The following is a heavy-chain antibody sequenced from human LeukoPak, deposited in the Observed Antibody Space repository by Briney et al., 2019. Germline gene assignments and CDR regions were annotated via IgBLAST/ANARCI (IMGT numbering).Heavy chain of an antibody. CDR1: GYTLTELS. CDR2: FDPEDGET. J-gene: IGHJ4*02. D-gene: IGHD3-9*01. V-gene: IGHV1-24*01. CDR3: ARDILTGYFDY. Sequence: ASVKVSCKVSGYTLTELSMHWVRQAPGKGLEWMGGFDPEDGETIYAQKFQGRVTITADESTSTAYMELSSLRSEDTAVYYCARDILTGYFDYWGQGTLVTVSS.